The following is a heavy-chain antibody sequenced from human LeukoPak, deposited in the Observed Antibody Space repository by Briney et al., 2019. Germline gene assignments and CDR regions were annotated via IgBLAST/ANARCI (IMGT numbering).Heavy chain of an antibody. J-gene: IGHJ6*02. D-gene: IGHD3-22*01. CDR2: INHSGST. V-gene: IGHV4-34*01. CDR1: GGSFSGYY. CDR3: ARDAYYYDSSGYYYYYGMDV. Sequence: SETLSLTCAVYGGSFSGYYWSWIRQPPGKGLEWIGEINHSGSTNYNPSLKSRVTISVDTSKNQFSLKLSSVTAADTAVYYCARDAYYYDSSGYYYYYGMDVWGQGTTVTVSS.